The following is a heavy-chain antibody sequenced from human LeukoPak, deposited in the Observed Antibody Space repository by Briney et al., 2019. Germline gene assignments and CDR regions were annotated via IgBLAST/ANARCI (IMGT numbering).Heavy chain of an antibody. CDR1: GGSISSGDYY. CDR2: IYYSGST. D-gene: IGHD1-26*01. CDR3: ARHGVSRPMGWFDP. J-gene: IGHJ5*02. Sequence: PSETLSLTCTVSGGSISSGDYYWSWNRQPPGKGLEWIGYIYYSGSTYYNPSLKSRVTISVDTSKNQFSLKLSSVTAADTAVYYCARHGVSRPMGWFDPWGQGTLVTVSS. V-gene: IGHV4-30-4*08.